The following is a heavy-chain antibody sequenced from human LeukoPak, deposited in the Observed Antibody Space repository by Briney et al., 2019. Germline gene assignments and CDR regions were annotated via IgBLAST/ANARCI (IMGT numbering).Heavy chain of an antibody. CDR3: ARATDSDAFDI. V-gene: IGHV4-30-4*01. D-gene: IGHD1-1*01. CDR2: IYYSGST. Sequence: SQTLSLTCTVSGGSISSGDYYWRWIRQPPGKGLEWIGYIYYSGSTYYNPSLKSRVTISVDTSKNQFSLKLSSVTAADTAVYYCARATDSDAFDIWGQGTMVTVSS. J-gene: IGHJ3*02. CDR1: GGSISSGDYY.